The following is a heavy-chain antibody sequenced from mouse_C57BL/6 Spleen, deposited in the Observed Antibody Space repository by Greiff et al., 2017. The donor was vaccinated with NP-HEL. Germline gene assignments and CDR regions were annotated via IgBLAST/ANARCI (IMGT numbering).Heavy chain of an antibody. V-gene: IGHV1-82*01. J-gene: IGHJ1*03. CDR3: AREGWDWYFDV. CDR2: IYPGDGDT. CDR1: GYAFSSSW. Sequence: VQLQQSGPELVKPGASVKISCKASGYAFSSSWMNWVKQRPGKGLEWIGRIYPGDGDTNYNGKFKGKATLTADKSSSTAYMQLSSLTSEDSAVYCCAREGWDWYFDVWGTGTTVTVSS. D-gene: IGHD2-3*01.